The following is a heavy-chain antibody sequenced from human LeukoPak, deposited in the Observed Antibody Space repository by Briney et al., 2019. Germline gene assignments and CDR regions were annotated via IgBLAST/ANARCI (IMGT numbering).Heavy chain of an antibody. Sequence: GGSLRLSCAASGFTFSSYWMSWVRQAPGKGLEWVANIKQDGSEKYHVDSVKGRFTISRDNAKNSLYLQMNSLRAEDTAVYYCARGTYITMVRGVITYGMDVWGQGTTVTVSS. CDR3: ARGTYITMVRGVITYGMDV. J-gene: IGHJ6*02. V-gene: IGHV3-7*01. CDR2: IKQDGSEK. CDR1: GFTFSSYW. D-gene: IGHD3-10*01.